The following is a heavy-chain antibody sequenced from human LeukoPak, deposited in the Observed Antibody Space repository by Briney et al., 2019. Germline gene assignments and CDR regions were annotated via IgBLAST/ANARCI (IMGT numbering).Heavy chain of an antibody. CDR1: GFTFSSYW. V-gene: IGHV3-7*05. CDR2: IKQDGSEK. Sequence: PGGSLRLSCAASGFTFSSYWMSWVRQAPGKGLEWVANIKQDGSEKYYGDSVKGRFTISRDNAKNSLYLQMNSLRAEDTAVYYCARDQRYCSSSSCPWEPFDYWGQGTLVTVSS. D-gene: IGHD2-2*01. CDR3: ARDQRYCSSSSCPWEPFDY. J-gene: IGHJ4*02.